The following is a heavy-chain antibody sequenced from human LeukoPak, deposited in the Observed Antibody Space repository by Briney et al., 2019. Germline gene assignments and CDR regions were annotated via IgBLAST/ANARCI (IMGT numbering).Heavy chain of an antibody. V-gene: IGHV3-53*01. CDR3: ASTSIIRGYDHDQCY. CDR1: GFTFSNAW. Sequence: PGGSLRLSCAASGFTFSNAWMSWVRQAPGKGLEWVSVIHSDGATHYADSVKGRFTISRDTSKNTLYLQMNSLRAEDTAVYYCASTSIIRGYDHDQCYWGQGTLVTVSS. CDR2: IHSDGAT. J-gene: IGHJ4*02. D-gene: IGHD5-12*01.